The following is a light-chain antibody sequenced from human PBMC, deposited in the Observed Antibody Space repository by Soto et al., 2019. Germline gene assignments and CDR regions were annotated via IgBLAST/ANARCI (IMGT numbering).Light chain of an antibody. V-gene: IGLV1-44*01. CDR3: SSYTSSSTHYV. CDR1: SSNIGSST. CDR2: SDY. Sequence: QSVLTQPPSVSGTPGQRVIISCSGSSSNIGSSTVNWYQQFPGTAPKLLIYSDYQRPSGVPDRFSGSKSGTSASLAISGLQSEDEADYYCSSYTSSSTHYVFGTGTKLTVL. J-gene: IGLJ1*01.